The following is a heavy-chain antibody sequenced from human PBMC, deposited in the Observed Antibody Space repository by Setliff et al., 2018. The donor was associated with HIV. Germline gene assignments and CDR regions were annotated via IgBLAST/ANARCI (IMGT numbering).Heavy chain of an antibody. CDR1: GHTFSNYD. Sequence: GASVKVSCKASGHTFSNYDVIWVRRATGQGLEWMGWMNPNSGDTGYAQKFQGRVIMTRDTSISTAYMELSSLTSADTAVYYCARGKGVGGVVITGGLDVWGKGTTVTVSS. D-gene: IGHD3-10*01. CDR2: MNPNSGDT. CDR3: ARGKGVGGVVITGGLDV. V-gene: IGHV1-8*01. J-gene: IGHJ6*04.